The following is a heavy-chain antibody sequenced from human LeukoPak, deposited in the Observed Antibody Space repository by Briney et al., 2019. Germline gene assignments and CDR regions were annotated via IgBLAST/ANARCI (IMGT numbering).Heavy chain of an antibody. CDR1: GVSISSSNSY. D-gene: IGHD2-8*01. Sequence: SETLSLTCTVSGVSISSSNSYWGWIRQPPGKGPEWIGTIYYSGSTYYNPSLKSRVTISVDTSKNQFSLRLSSVTAADTAVYYCARGGDCDKGLCYTFDYWGQGTLVTVSS. V-gene: IGHV4-39*07. CDR3: ARGGDCDKGLCYTFDY. J-gene: IGHJ4*02. CDR2: IYYSGST.